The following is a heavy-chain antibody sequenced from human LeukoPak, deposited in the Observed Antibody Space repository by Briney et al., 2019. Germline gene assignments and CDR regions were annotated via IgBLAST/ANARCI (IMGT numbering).Heavy chain of an antibody. CDR1: GFTFSSYA. D-gene: IGHD1-14*01. Sequence: GGSLRLSCAASGFTFSSYAMSWVRQAPGKGLEWVANIKQDGSEKYYVDSVKGRFTISRDNAKNSLYLQMNSLRAEDTAVYYCARESNRVVWGQGTLVTVSS. V-gene: IGHV3-7*01. CDR2: IKQDGSEK. J-gene: IGHJ4*02. CDR3: ARESNRVV.